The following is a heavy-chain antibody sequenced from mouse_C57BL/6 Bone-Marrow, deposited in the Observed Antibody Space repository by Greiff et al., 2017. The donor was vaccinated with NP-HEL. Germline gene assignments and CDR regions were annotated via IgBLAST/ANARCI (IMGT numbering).Heavy chain of an antibody. V-gene: IGHV1-64*01. CDR1: GYTFTSYW. Sequence: VQLQQPGAELVKPGASVKLSCKASGYTFTSYWMHWVKQRPGPGLEWIGMIHPNSGSTNYNEKFKSKATLTVDKSSRTAYMQLRSLTSKASAVYYCARIPYYSNYEDYFDYWGQGTTLTVSS. CDR2: IHPNSGST. J-gene: IGHJ2*01. CDR3: ARIPYYSNYEDYFDY. D-gene: IGHD2-5*01.